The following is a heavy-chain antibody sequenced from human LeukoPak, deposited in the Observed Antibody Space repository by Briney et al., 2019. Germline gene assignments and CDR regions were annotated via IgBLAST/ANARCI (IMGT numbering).Heavy chain of an antibody. V-gene: IGHV4-59*01. CDR1: GGSISSYY. J-gene: IGHJ3*02. D-gene: IGHD5-18*01. CDR3: ARSGYSYGADAFDI. CDR2: IYYSGST. Sequence: ETLSLTCTFSGGSISSYYWSWIRQPPGKGLEWIGYIYYSGSTNYNPSLKSRVTISVDTSKNQFSLKLSSVTAADTAVYYCARSGYSYGADAFDIWGQGTMVTVSS.